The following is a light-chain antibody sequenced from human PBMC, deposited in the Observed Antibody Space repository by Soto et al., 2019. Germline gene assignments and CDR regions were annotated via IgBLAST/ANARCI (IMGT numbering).Light chain of an antibody. CDR3: GSWDSSLSAYV. J-gene: IGLJ1*01. CDR2: DDD. CDR1: SSNIGGNS. V-gene: IGLV1-51*01. Sequence: QSVMTQPPSVSAAQGQKVTISCSGSSSNIGGNSVSWYQQLPGPAPKLLIYDDDKQPSGIPDRYSGSNSGTLATLGITGFQTWYEADYYCGSWDSSLSAYVLATGTKLTLL.